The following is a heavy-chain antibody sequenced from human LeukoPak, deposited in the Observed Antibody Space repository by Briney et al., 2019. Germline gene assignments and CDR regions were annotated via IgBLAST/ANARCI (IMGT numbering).Heavy chain of an antibody. J-gene: IGHJ6*03. CDR3: ASSSSGYYMDV. V-gene: IGHV3-30*03. CDR1: GFTFSSYG. D-gene: IGHD6-19*01. Sequence: GGSLRLSCAASGFTFSSYGMHWVRQAPGKGLEWVAVISYDGSNNYYADSVKGRFTISRDNSKNTLYLQMNSLRAEDTAIYYCASSSSGYYMDVWGKGTTVTISS. CDR2: ISYDGSNN.